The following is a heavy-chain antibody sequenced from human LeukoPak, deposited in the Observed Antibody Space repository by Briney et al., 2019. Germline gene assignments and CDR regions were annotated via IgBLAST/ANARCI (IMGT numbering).Heavy chain of an antibody. CDR2: IYTGGSA. V-gene: IGHV3-53*01. D-gene: IGHD6-13*01. CDR1: GFSVSDSY. CDR3: VKSCGGTGGPGIGYFDF. J-gene: IGHJ4*02. Sequence: GGSPRLSCAASGFSVSDSYIHWVRQPPGKGLEWVSVIYTGGSAHYADSVKGRFTISRDNLKSTLYLQMTSLRAADTAIYYCVKSCGGTGGPGIGYFDFWGRGTLVTVSS.